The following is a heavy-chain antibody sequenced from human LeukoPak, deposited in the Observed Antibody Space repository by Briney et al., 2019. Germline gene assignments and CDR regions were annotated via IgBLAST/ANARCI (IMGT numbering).Heavy chain of an antibody. CDR1: GYSFTGYY. CDR3: ARLGAPNNWNDFDC. J-gene: IGHJ4*02. V-gene: IGHV1-2*02. D-gene: IGHD1-1*01. Sequence: ASVKVSFKASGYSFTGYYMHWVRQAPGQGLEWMGWINPNSGGTNYAQKFQGRVTMTRDTSISTAYMELSRLRSDDTAVYYCARLGAPNNWNDFDCWGQGTLVTVSS. CDR2: INPNSGGT.